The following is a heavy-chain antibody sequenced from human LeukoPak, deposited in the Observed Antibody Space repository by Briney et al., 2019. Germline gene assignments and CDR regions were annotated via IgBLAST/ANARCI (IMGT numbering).Heavy chain of an antibody. CDR1: GFTLTNYD. CDR2: MNPINGNT. Sequence: ASVKVSCKASGFTLTNYDINWVRQAPGQGLEWMGWMNPINGNTGYARRFQGRVTMTRDTSISTAYMELRSLTSEDTAIYYCVRDGEGVAISVNFWFDPWGQGTLVTVSS. CDR3: VRDGEGVAISVNFWFDP. D-gene: IGHD3-10*01. V-gene: IGHV1-8*01. J-gene: IGHJ5*02.